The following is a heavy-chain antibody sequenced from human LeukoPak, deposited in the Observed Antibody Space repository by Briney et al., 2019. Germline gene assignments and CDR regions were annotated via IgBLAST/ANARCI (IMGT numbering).Heavy chain of an antibody. CDR2: ISAYNGNT. D-gene: IGHD5/OR15-5a*01. CDR3: ATHSQSRGFDY. V-gene: IGHV1-18*01. Sequence: ASVKVSCKASGYTFTGYGISWVRQAPGQGLEWMGWISAYNGNTNYAQKLQGRVTMTTDTSASTAYMELRSLRSDDTAVYYCATHSQSRGFDYWGQGTLVTVSS. J-gene: IGHJ4*02. CDR1: GYTFTGYG.